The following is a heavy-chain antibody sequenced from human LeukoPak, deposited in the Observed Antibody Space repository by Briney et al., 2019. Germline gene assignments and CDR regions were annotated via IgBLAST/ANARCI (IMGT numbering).Heavy chain of an antibody. CDR1: CVSISSGDYY. D-gene: IGHD3-22*01. J-gene: IGHJ5*02. CDR3: ARPYYYDSRIDP. V-gene: IGHV4-30-4*01. Sequence: SETLSLTCTVSCVSISSGDYYWSWIRQPPGKGLEWIGYTYYTGSTYYNPSLKSRVTISVDTSKNQFSLKLSSVTAADTAVYYCARPYYYDSRIDPWGQGTRVTVSS. CDR2: TYYTGST.